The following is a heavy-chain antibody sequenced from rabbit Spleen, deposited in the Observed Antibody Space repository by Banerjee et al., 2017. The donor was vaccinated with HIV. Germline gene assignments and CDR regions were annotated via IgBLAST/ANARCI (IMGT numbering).Heavy chain of an antibody. Sequence: QEQLVESRGGLVQPGGSLKLSCTASGFDLSSYYYMCWVRQAPGKGLEWIACIDTKSGSTYYASWAKGRFTISKTSSTTVTLQMTSLTAADTATYFCARSDGGGNCHFNLWGPGTLVTVS. CDR2: IDTKSGST. V-gene: IGHV1S45*01. D-gene: IGHD1-1*01. CDR3: ARSDGGGNCHFNL. J-gene: IGHJ4*01. CDR1: GFDLSSYYY.